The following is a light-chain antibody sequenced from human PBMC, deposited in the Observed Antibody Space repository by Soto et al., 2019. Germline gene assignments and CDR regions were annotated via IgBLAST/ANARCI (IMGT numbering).Light chain of an antibody. CDR3: QHRGRWPRT. V-gene: IGKV3-11*01. CDR1: QSVNDY. Sequence: EIVLTQSPATLSLSPGERATLSCRASQSVNDYLAWYQQKPGQAPRLLIYGESNRATGIPVRFSGSGSGTDFTVTFSSLEPEDFAVYYCQHRGRWPRTFGQGTKLEIK. CDR2: GES. J-gene: IGKJ2*01.